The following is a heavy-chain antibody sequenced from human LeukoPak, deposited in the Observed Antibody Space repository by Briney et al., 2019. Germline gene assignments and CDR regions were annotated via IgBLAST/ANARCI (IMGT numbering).Heavy chain of an antibody. J-gene: IGHJ6*04. CDR2: ISYDGSNK. Sequence: GGSLRLSCAASGFTFSSYAMHWVRQAPGKGLEWVAVISYDGSNKYYADSVKGRFTISRDNSKNTLYLQMNSLRAEDTAVYYCARDRRWGRNTVVPALMDVWGKGTTVTVSS. V-gene: IGHV3-30-3*01. CDR3: ARDRRWGRNTVVPALMDV. D-gene: IGHD2-2*01. CDR1: GFTFSSYA.